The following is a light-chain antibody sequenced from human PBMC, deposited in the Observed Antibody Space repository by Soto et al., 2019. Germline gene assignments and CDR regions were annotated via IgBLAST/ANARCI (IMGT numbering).Light chain of an antibody. CDR1: QSVSSSY. CDR2: GAS. CDR3: QQYGTSLRT. V-gene: IGKV3-20*01. J-gene: IGKJ1*01. Sequence: EIVLTQSPGTLSLSPGERATLSCRASQSVSSSYLAWYQQKPGQATRLLMYGASSRATGIPDRFSGSGSGTDFTLTISRLEPEDFAVYYCQQYGTSLRTFGQGTKVEIK.